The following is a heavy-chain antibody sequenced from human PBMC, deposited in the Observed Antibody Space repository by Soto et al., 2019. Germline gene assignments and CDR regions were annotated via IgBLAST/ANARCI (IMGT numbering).Heavy chain of an antibody. Sequence: SETLSLTCTFSGGSISSGGYYWSRIRQHPGKGLEWIGDIYYSGSTNYNPSLKSRVTISVDTSKNQFSLKLSSVTAADTAVYYCARGSDDFWSGYPVAYYYYMDVWGKGTTVTVSS. CDR3: ARGSDDFWSGYPVAYYYYMDV. CDR2: IYYSGST. J-gene: IGHJ6*03. V-gene: IGHV4-31*03. D-gene: IGHD3-3*01. CDR1: GGSISSGGYY.